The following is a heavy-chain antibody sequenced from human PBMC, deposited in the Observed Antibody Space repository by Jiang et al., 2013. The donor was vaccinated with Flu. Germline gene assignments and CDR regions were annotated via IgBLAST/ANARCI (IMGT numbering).Heavy chain of an antibody. D-gene: IGHD3-22*01. CDR2: IYYSGST. Sequence: PGLVKPSETLSLTCTVSGGSISSSSYSWGWIRQPPGKGLEWIGSIYYSGSTYYNPSLKSRVTISVDTSKNQFSLKLSSVTAADTAVYYCARHAPMIVVVITTGWFDPWGQGTLVTVSS. J-gene: IGHJ5*02. CDR1: GGSISSSSYS. V-gene: IGHV4-39*01. CDR3: ARHAPMIVVVITTGWFDP.